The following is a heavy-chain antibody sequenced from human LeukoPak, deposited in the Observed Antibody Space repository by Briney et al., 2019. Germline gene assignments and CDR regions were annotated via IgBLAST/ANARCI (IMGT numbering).Heavy chain of an antibody. D-gene: IGHD1-26*01. Sequence: PGGSLRLSCAASGFDFSGAWMNWVRQAPGKGLEWVGRIKNKIDGATADYAAPVKGRFTISRDDSKNTLFLQMNSLKTEDTAVYYCATKKGEGATVFDYWGQGTLVTVSS. CDR2: IKNKIDGATA. V-gene: IGHV3-15*07. CDR3: ATKKGEGATVFDY. CDR1: GFDFSGAW. J-gene: IGHJ4*02.